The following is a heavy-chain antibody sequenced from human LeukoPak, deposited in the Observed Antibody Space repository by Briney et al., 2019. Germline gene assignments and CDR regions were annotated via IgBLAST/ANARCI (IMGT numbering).Heavy chain of an antibody. V-gene: IGHV1-2*02. CDR1: GYTFTGYY. Sequence: ASVKVSCKASGYTFTGYYIHWVRQAPGQGLEWMGWINPNSGGTNYAQKFQGRVTMTSDTSISTAYMELSRLRSNDTAVYYCARDLGNGYTAGYFDYWGQGTLVTVSS. CDR2: INPNSGGT. CDR3: ARDLGNGYTAGYFDY. D-gene: IGHD5-24*01. J-gene: IGHJ4*02.